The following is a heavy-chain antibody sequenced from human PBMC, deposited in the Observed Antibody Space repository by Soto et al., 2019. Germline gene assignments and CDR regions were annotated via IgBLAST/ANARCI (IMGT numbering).Heavy chain of an antibody. CDR3: ASASTAVAGYYFDY. CDR1: GGSVSSGSYY. CDR2: IYYSGST. V-gene: IGHV4-61*01. D-gene: IGHD6-19*01. J-gene: IGHJ4*02. Sequence: QVQLQESGPGLVKPSETLSLTCTVSGGSVSSGSYYWSWIRQPPGKGLEWIGYIYYSGSTNYNPSLKSRGTISVGTSKNQFSLKLSPVAAADTAVYYCASASTAVAGYYFDYWGQGTLVTVSS.